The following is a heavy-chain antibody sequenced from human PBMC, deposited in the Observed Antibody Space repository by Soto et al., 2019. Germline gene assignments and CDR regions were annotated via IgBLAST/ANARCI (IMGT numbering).Heavy chain of an antibody. Sequence: SETLSLTCTVSGGSISSGDYYWSWIRQPPGKGLEWIGYIYYSGSTYYNPSLKSRVTISVDTSKNQFSLKLSSVTAADTAVYYCARVQRYFCSSTSCVPYNWFDPWGQGTLVTVSS. CDR3: ARVQRYFCSSTSCVPYNWFDP. V-gene: IGHV4-30-4*01. D-gene: IGHD2-2*01. CDR1: GGSISSGDYY. CDR2: IYYSGST. J-gene: IGHJ5*02.